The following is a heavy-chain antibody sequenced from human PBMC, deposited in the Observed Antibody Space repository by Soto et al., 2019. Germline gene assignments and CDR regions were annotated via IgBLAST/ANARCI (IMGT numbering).Heavy chain of an antibody. V-gene: IGHV1-18*01. CDR2: ISAYNGNT. CDR1: GYTFTSYG. Sequence: GASVKVSCKASGYTFTSYGISWVRQAPGQGLEWMGWISAYNGNTNYAQKLQGRVTMTTDTSTSTAYMELRSLRSDDTAVYYCARAEDDYRDQDHFDFRGQGTLVTVSS. J-gene: IGHJ4*02. CDR3: ARAEDDYRDQDHFDF. D-gene: IGHD4-17*01.